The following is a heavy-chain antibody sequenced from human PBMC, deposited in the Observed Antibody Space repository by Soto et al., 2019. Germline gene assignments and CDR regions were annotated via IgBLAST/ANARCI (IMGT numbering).Heavy chain of an antibody. CDR2: IKQDENKI. V-gene: IGHV3-7*01. D-gene: IGHD1-1*01. Sequence: GGSLRLSCAASGFIFSTYWMSWVRQAPGKGLEWLANIKQDENKIYYVDSVKGRFTISGDSAKNSLFLIMDSLRLEDTAVYYCAAYNTSGHAAFDIWGKGKMVTVSS. J-gene: IGHJ3*02. CDR1: GFIFSTYW. CDR3: AAYNTSGHAAFDI.